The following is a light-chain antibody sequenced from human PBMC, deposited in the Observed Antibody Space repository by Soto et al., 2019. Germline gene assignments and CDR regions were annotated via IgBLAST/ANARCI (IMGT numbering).Light chain of an antibody. V-gene: IGKV1-33*01. CDR1: QDITNY. Sequence: DIQMTQSPSSLSASVGDRVTITCQASQDITNYLNWYQQKPGRAPRLLLNDASSLETGVPSRFSGSGSGTDFTLTISSLQPEDVATYYCQHYDHLPITFGQGTRLEIK. J-gene: IGKJ5*01. CDR3: QHYDHLPIT. CDR2: DAS.